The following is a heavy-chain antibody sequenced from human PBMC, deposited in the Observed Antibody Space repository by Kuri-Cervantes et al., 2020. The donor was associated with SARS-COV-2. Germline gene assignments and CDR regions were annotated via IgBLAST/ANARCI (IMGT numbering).Heavy chain of an antibody. CDR2: ICYSGST. CDR3: ARGLRGLTHDY. J-gene: IGHJ4*02. V-gene: IGHV4-61*01. D-gene: IGHD4/OR15-4a*01. Sequence: ESLKISCTVSGGSVSSGSYYWSWIRQPPGKGLEWIGYICYSGSTNYNPSLKSRVTISVDTSKNQFSLKLSSVTAADTAVYYCARGLRGLTHDYWGQGTLVTVSS. CDR1: GGSVSSGSYY.